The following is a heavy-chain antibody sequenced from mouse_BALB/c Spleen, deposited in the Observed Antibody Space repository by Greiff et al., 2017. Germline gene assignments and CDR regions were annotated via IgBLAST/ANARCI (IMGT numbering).Heavy chain of an antibody. J-gene: IGHJ3*01. D-gene: IGHD5-1-1*01. CDR2: IDPETGGT. V-gene: IGHV1-15*01. Sequence: QVQLQQSGAELVRPGASVTLSCKASGYTFTDYEMHWVKQTPVHGLEWIGAIDPETGGTAYNQKFKGKATLTADKSSSTAYMELRSLTSEDSAVYYCTDTLFAYWGQGTLVTVSA. CDR3: TDTLFAY. CDR1: GYTFTDYE.